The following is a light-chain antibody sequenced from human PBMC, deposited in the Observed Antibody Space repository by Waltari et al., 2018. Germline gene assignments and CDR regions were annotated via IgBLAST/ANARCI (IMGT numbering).Light chain of an antibody. Sequence: DVVMTQSPLSLPVTLGQPASISCKSSQRLVHSDGNTHLNWFQQRPGQSPRRLFYRVSNRESGVPDRFSGSGSGTDFTLKISRVEAEDVGVYYCMQGTHLPYTFGQGTRLDIK. CDR3: MQGTHLPYT. CDR2: RVS. CDR1: QRLVHSDGNTH. J-gene: IGKJ2*01. V-gene: IGKV2-30*02.